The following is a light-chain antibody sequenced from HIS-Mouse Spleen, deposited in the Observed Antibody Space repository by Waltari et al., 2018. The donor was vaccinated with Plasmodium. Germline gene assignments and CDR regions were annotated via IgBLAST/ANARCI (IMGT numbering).Light chain of an antibody. Sequence: QSALTQPRSVSGSPGQSVTISCTGTSSDVGGYNYVSWYQQHPGKAPKLMIYDVSKRPSGGPDRFSGSKSGNTASLTISGLQAEDEAEYYCCSYAGSYTLVFGGGTKLTVL. V-gene: IGLV2-11*01. CDR2: DVS. CDR3: CSYAGSYTLV. J-gene: IGLJ2*01. CDR1: SSDVGGYNY.